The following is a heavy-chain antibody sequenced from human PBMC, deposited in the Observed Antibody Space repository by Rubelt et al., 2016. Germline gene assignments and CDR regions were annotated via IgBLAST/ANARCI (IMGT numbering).Heavy chain of an antibody. CDR2: IKEDGSQK. CDR1: GFRFSGAW. V-gene: IGHV3-7*02. D-gene: IGHD3-9*01. Sequence: EVQMLESGGGVVQPGRSLRLSCAASGFRFSGAWMCWVRQVPGKGLEWVANIKEDGSQKNYVDSVKGRFTTSRDNSKNTVDLQMNSLRVEETAVYYCAKTDMLTRHSRFDFDCWGQGIPVSV. CDR3: AKTDMLTRHSRFDFDC. J-gene: IGHJ4*02.